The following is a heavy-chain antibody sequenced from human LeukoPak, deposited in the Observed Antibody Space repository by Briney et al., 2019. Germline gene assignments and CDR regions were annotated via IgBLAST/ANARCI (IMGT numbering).Heavy chain of an antibody. CDR2: INHSGTT. V-gene: IGHV4-34*01. CDR3: ARGQRDNSNWRLYDY. J-gene: IGHJ4*02. D-gene: IGHD6-13*01. CDR1: GESFSGYF. Sequence: KPSEILSLTCAIYGESFSGYFWTWIRQPPGKGLEWIGEINHSGTTNYNPSLKSRVTISADASTNQFSLRLNSLTAADTALYYCARGQRDNSNWRLYDYWGQGTLVTVSS.